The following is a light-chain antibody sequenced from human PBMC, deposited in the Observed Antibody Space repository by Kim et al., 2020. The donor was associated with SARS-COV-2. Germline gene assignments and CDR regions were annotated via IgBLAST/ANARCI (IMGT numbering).Light chain of an antibody. CDR1: SRDVGNYNY. CDR2: DVN. CDR3: CSYAGRSTLI. V-gene: IGLV2-11*01. Sequence: GQSPTISGTGTSRDVGNYNYVSWYQHHPGKAPKLMIYDVNKRPSGVPDRFSGSKSGNTASLTISGLQGEDEADYSCCSYAGRSTLIFGGGTQLTVL. J-gene: IGLJ2*01.